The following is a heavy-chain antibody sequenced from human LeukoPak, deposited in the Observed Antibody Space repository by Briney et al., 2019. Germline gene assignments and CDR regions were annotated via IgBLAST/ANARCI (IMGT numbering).Heavy chain of an antibody. CDR3: VRHGSTDYFDY. CDR1: GGSISSTTSY. Sequence: SETLSLTCAVSGGSISSTTSYWGWIRQPPGKGLEWIGRIYYSGSTFYNPSLKSRVTISVDTSKNQLSLRLSSVTAADTGVYYCVRHGSTDYFDYWGQGTLVTVSS. J-gene: IGHJ4*02. CDR2: IYYSGST. D-gene: IGHD2-2*03. V-gene: IGHV4-39*01.